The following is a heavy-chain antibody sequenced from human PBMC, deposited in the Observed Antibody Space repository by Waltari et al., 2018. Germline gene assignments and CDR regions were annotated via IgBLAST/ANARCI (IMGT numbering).Heavy chain of an antibody. CDR1: GGSISSSRYY. V-gene: IGHV4-39*07. CDR2: IYYSGST. Sequence: LQLQESGPGLGKPSETLSLTCTVYGGSISSSRYYLGWIRQPLGKGLEWIGSIYYSGSTYYNPSLKSRVTISVDTSKNQFSLKLSSVTAADTAVYYCARERELRFPDYWGQGTLVTVSS. D-gene: IGHD1-7*01. J-gene: IGHJ4*02. CDR3: ARERELRFPDY.